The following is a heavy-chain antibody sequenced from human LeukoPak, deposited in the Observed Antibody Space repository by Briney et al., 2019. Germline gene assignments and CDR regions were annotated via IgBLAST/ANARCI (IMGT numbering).Heavy chain of an antibody. J-gene: IGHJ4*02. CDR3: ASLLYDSSGYYCFDQ. Sequence: ASVKVSCKVSGYTLTELSMHWVRQAPGKGLGWMGGFDPEDGETIYSQKFQGRLTMTEYTSTDTAHMELNSLRSEDTAVYYCASLLYDSSGYYCFDQWGQGTPVTVSS. CDR1: GYTLTELS. CDR2: FDPEDGET. V-gene: IGHV1-24*01. D-gene: IGHD3-22*01.